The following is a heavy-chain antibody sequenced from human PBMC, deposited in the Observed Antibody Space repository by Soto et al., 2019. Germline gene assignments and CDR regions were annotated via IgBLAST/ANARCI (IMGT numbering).Heavy chain of an antibody. CDR3: TRDESRDSSARGWFDP. D-gene: IGHD6-13*01. V-gene: IGHV3-21*01. CDR2: ISSNSAYI. CDR1: GFTFRSFT. Sequence: XGSLRLSCAASGFTFRSFTMNGVRQAAGKGLEWVSTISSNSAYIYYTDALRGRFTTSRDNAKNSLHLQMNSLRAEDTAVYYCTRDESRDSSARGWFDPWGPRTLVTVSS. J-gene: IGHJ5*02.